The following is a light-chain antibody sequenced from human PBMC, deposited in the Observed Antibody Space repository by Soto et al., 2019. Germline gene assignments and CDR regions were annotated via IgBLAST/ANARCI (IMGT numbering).Light chain of an antibody. J-gene: IGKJ3*01. V-gene: IGKV1-39*01. CDR2: AAS. CDR3: QQCYSMPFT. CDR1: QSISRF. Sequence: DIQMTQSPSSLSASVGDRVTVTCRASQSISRFVNWYQQKPGKAPELLIYAASNLQSGVPSRFSGSGSGTDFTLTISSLQPEDFATYYCQQCYSMPFTFGPGTKVAIK.